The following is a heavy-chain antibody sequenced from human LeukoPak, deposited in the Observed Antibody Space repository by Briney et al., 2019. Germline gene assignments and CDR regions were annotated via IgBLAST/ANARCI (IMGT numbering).Heavy chain of an antibody. J-gene: IGHJ4*02. D-gene: IGHD2-2*03. Sequence: GGSLRLSCAASGFTFSSYGMHWVRQAPGKGLEWVAFIRYDGSNKYYADSVKGRFTISRDNSKNTLYLQMNSLRAEDTAVYYCAKLDIVVVPAASGGDYWGQGTLVTVSS. CDR1: GFTFSSYG. CDR3: AKLDIVVVPAASGGDY. V-gene: IGHV3-30*02. CDR2: IRYDGSNK.